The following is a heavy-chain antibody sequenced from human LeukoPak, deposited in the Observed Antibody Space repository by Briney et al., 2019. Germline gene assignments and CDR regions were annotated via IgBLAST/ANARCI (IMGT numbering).Heavy chain of an antibody. CDR1: GFTFSSYA. CDR3: AKDPPSVRGVIIRFDY. V-gene: IGHV3-23*01. CDR2: ISGSGGST. Sequence: GGSLRLSCAASGFTFSSYAMSWVRQAPGKGLEWVSAISGSGGSTYYADSVKGRFTISRDNSKNTLYLQMNSLRAEDTAVYYCAKDPPSVRGVIIRFDYWGQGTLVTVSP. J-gene: IGHJ4*02. D-gene: IGHD3-10*01.